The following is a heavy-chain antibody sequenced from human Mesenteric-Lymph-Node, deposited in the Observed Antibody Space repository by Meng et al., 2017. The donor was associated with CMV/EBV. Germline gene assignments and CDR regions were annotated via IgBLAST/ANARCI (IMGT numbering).Heavy chain of an antibody. CDR3: ARDRVIWGSYYGYYFDY. V-gene: IGHV4/OR15-8*02. CDR1: GGSVSSTNW. Sequence: SETLSLTCVVSGGSVSSTNWWSWVRQPPGKGLEWIGEIYHSENTNYNPSLKSRVTISLDKSKNQFSMNLTSVTAADTAVYYCARDRVIWGSYYGYYFDYWGQGTLVTVSS. CDR2: IYHSENT. J-gene: IGHJ4*02. D-gene: IGHD1-26*01.